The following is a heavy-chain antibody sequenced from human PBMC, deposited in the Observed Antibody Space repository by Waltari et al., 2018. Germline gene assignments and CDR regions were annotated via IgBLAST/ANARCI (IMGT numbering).Heavy chain of an antibody. J-gene: IGHJ1*01. CDR2: IYAGGNT. D-gene: IGHD1-26*01. Sequence: EVQLLESGGGFVQPGGSLRIACRAPGFAFSSDAMSWVRLAPGKGLEWVSVIYAGGNTYYADSVKGRFNISRDNSKNTVYLQMNGLRGEDTGLYYCAKDSLFLSGSYFRHWGLGTLVTVSS. CDR3: AKDSLFLSGSYFRH. V-gene: IGHV3-23*03. CDR1: GFAFSSDA.